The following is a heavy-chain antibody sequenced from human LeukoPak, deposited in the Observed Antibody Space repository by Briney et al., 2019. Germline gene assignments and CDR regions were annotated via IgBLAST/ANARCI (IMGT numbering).Heavy chain of an antibody. Sequence: ASVKVSCKASGYTFTGYYMHWVRQAPGQGLEWMGWINPNSGGTNYAQKFQGRVTMTRDMSISTAYMELSRLRSDDTAVYYCARVGWLADSGVDYWGQGTLVTVSS. CDR2: INPNSGGT. CDR3: ARVGWLADSGVDY. CDR1: GYTFTGYY. D-gene: IGHD6-19*01. J-gene: IGHJ4*02. V-gene: IGHV1-2*02.